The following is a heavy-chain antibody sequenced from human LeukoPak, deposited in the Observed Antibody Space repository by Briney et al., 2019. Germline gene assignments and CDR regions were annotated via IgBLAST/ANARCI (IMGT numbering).Heavy chain of an antibody. J-gene: IGHJ4*02. CDR2: IYYSGST. CDR3: ARHQTTVTTSFDFDY. V-gene: IGHV4-39*01. D-gene: IGHD4-17*01. CDR1: GGSISSSSYY. Sequence: SETLSLTCTVSGGSISSSSYYWRWIRQPPGKGLEWIGSIYYSGSTYYNPSLKSRVTISVDTSKNQFSLKLSSVTAADTAVYYCARHQTTVTTSFDFDYWGQGTLVTVSS.